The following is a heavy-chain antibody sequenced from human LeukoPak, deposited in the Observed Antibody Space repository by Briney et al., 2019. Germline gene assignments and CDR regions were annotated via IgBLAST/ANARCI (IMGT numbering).Heavy chain of an antibody. CDR2: ISVRSNYI. Sequence: PGGSLRLSCVASGYTFSSYSINWVRQVPGKGLEWVSSISVRSNYIYYADSVRGRFSISRDDARDSLYLQMNSLRAEDTAVYYCVRLRRNSDTSGFYYYYDFWGQGTLVTVSS. V-gene: IGHV3-21*01. D-gene: IGHD3-22*01. CDR3: VRLRRNSDTSGFYYYYDF. CDR1: GYTFSSYS. J-gene: IGHJ4*02.